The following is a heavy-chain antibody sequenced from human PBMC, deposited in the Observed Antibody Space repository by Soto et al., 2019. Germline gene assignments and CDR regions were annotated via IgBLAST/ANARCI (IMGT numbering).Heavy chain of an antibody. Sequence: EVQLVESGGGLVQPGGSLRLSCAAAGFTISDYYMDWVRQAPGMGLEWVARTRNKVNSYTTEYAASVKGRFTISRGGSENSVYLLMNSWKTGDTAVNYCAGGGRTDWRYFAPWGQGTLVPVS. V-gene: IGHV3-72*01. CDR2: TRNKVNSYTT. D-gene: IGHD2-8*02. J-gene: IGHJ5*02. CDR1: GFTISDYY. CDR3: AGGGRTDWRYFAP.